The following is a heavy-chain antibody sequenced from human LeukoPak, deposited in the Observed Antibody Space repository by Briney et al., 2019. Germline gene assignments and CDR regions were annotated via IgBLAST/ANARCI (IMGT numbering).Heavy chain of an antibody. D-gene: IGHD6-6*01. CDR2: ISSGSGTI. J-gene: IGHJ6*02. V-gene: IGHV3-48*01. CDR3: ASPSDSSSSGGMDV. CDR1: GFTFNTYT. Sequence: GGSLRLSCAASGFTFNTYTMNWVRQAPGKGLEWVSYISSGSGTIYHADSVKGRFTISRDIAKNSLYLQMNSLRAEDTAVYYCASPSDSSSSGGMDVWGQGTTVTVSS.